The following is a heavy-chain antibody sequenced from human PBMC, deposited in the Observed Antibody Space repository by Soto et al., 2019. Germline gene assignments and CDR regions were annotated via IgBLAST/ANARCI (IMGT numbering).Heavy chain of an antibody. Sequence: ASVKVSCKTSGYTFSNYGINWVRQAPGQGLEWMGWISGYNGNTNYAQTVQGRVTMTTDTSTGTVYMELRSLKSDDTAIYYCSRFIMVGGWFDPNYYHGMDVWGQGTTVTVSS. D-gene: IGHD6-19*01. CDR2: ISGYNGNT. CDR3: SRFIMVGGWFDPNYYHGMDV. J-gene: IGHJ6*02. CDR1: GYTFSNYG. V-gene: IGHV1-18*01.